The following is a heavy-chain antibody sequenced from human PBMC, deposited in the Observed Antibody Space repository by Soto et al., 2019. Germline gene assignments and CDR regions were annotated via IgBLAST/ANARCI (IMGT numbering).Heavy chain of an antibody. D-gene: IGHD6-6*01. CDR2: ISGSGGST. V-gene: IGHV3-23*01. J-gene: IGHJ6*03. CDR3: AKDWDSSSFYYYYYMDV. Sequence: LSLTCAASGFTFSSYAMSWVRQAPGKGLEWVSAISGSGGSTYYADSVKGRFTISRDNSKNTLYLQMNSLRAEDTAVYYCAKDWDSSSFYYYYYMDVWGKGTTVTVSS. CDR1: GFTFSSYA.